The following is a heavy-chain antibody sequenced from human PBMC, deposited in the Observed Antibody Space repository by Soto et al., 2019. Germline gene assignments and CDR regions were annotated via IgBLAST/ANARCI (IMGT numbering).Heavy chain of an antibody. Sequence: GGSLRLSCEASGFTFSSYAMSWVRQAAGKGLEWVSGITESGGGIYYADSVKGRFTISRDNSKNTLYLQMNSLRAEDTAVYYCAKSNSGGDHYFDSWGQGALVTVSS. V-gene: IGHV3-23*01. CDR3: AKSNSGGDHYFDS. D-gene: IGHD6-19*01. J-gene: IGHJ4*02. CDR1: GFTFSSYA. CDR2: ITESGGGI.